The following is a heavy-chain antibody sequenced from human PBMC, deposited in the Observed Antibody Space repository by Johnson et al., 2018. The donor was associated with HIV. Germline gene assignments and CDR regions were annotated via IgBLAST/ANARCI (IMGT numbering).Heavy chain of an antibody. CDR1: GFSVSCNY. D-gene: IGHD2-15*01. CDR3: AKKDSDPRIPVAFDI. V-gene: IGHV3-30-3*01. CDR2: ISYDGSNK. Sequence: VQLVESGGGLVQRGGSLRLSCVASGFSVSCNYMSWVRQAPGKGLEWVAVISYDGSNKYYADSVKGRFTISRDNSKNTLYLQMNSLRAEDTAVYYCAKKDSDPRIPVAFDIWGQGTMVTVSS. J-gene: IGHJ3*02.